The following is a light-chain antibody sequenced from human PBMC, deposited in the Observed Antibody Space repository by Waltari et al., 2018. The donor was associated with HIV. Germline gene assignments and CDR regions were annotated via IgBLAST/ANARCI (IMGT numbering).Light chain of an antibody. V-gene: IGLV2-8*01. CDR3: SSYAGSNNRV. CDR1: SSDIGGYNY. Sequence: QSALTQPPSASGSPGQSVTISCTGTSSDIGGYNYVSWYQQHPGKAPKLMIYEVNKRPSGVPDRSSGSKSGNTASLTVSGLQAEDEADYYCSSYAGSNNRVFGGGTKLTVL. CDR2: EVN. J-gene: IGLJ2*01.